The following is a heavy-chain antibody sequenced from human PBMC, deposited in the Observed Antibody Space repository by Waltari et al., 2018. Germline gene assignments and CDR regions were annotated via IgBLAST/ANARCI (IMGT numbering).Heavy chain of an antibody. CDR1: GGSFSGYY. D-gene: IGHD5-18*01. CDR2: INHSGST. V-gene: IGHV4-34*01. CDR3: ARPLRGYSYGYPLTT. Sequence: QVQLQQWGAGLLKPSETLSLTCAVYGGSFSGYYWSWIRQPPGKGLEWIGEINHSGSTNYNPSLKSRVTISVDTSKNQFSLKLSSVTAADTAVYYWARPLRGYSYGYPLTTWGQGTTVTVSS. J-gene: IGHJ6*02.